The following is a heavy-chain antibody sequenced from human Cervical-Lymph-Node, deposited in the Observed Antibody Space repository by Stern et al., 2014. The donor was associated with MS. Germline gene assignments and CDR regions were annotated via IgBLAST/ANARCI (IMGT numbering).Heavy chain of an antibody. CDR1: GYTFIDYY. D-gene: IGHD3-9*01. CDR3: ARQDLTDYSFENWYFDL. Sequence: MQLVESGAEVKKPGASVKVSCKASGYTFIDYYLHWVRQAPGQGLEWMGWINPNSGDTKYAQKFQGSVAMTRDTSISTAYMELSRLRSDDTAVYYCARQDLTDYSFENWYFDLWGRGTLVTVSS. V-gene: IGHV1-2*02. CDR2: INPNSGDT. J-gene: IGHJ2*01.